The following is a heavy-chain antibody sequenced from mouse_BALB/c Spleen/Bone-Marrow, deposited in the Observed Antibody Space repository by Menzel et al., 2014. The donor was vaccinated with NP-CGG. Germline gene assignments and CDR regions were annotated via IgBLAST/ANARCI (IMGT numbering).Heavy chain of an antibody. CDR3: AYYRYDEYFDV. CDR1: GYAFTSYF. J-gene: IGHJ1*01. CDR2: IYPGDGST. D-gene: IGHD2-14*01. Sequence: VQWVESGPELVKPGASVKMSCKASGYAFTSYFIHWVKQRPGQGLEWIGWIYPGDGSTKYNEKFKGKTTLTADKSSSTAYMLLSSLTSEDSAIFFCAYYRYDEYFDVWGAGTTVTVSS. V-gene: IGHV1S56*01.